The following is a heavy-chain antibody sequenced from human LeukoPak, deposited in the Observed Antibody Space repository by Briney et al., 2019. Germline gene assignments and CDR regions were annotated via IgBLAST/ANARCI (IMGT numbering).Heavy chain of an antibody. CDR1: GFTFSNYA. CDR3: ARRAGAYSHPYDY. J-gene: IGHJ4*02. V-gene: IGHV3-23*01. CDR2: FSGSGGST. D-gene: IGHD4/OR15-4a*01. Sequence: GGSLRLSCAASGFTFSNYAMSWVRQAPGKGLEWVSSFSGSGGSTYYADSVKGRFTISRDNSKNTLYLQMNSLRAEDTAVYYCARRAGAYSHPYDYWGQGTLVTVSS.